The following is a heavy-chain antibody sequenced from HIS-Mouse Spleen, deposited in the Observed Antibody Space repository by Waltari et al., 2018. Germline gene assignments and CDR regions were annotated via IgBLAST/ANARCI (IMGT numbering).Heavy chain of an antibody. CDR2: ISSSSSTI. Sequence: GGSLRLSCAASGFTFSSYSMNWVRQAPGKGLEWVSYISSSSSTIYYADSVKGRFTISRDNAKNSLYLQMNSLRAEDTAVYYCARDTAYSSSCHGDYWGQGTLVTVSS. CDR1: GFTFSSYS. CDR3: ARDTAYSSSCHGDY. D-gene: IGHD6-13*01. V-gene: IGHV3-48*01. J-gene: IGHJ4*02.